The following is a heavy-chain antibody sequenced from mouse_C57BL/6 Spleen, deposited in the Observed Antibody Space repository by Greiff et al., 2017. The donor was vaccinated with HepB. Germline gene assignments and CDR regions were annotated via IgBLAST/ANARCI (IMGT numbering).Heavy chain of an antibody. Sequence: EVQLQQSGAELVRPGASVKLSCTASGFNIKDDYMHWVKQRPEQGLEWIGWIDPENGDTEYASKFQGKATITADTSSNTAYPQLSSLTSEDTAVYYCTPPWFAYWGQGTLVTVSA. CDR1: GFNIKDDY. V-gene: IGHV14-4*01. J-gene: IGHJ3*01. CDR3: TPPWFAY. CDR2: IDPENGDT.